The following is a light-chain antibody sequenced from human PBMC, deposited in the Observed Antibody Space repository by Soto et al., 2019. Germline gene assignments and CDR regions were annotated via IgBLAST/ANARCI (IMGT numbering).Light chain of an antibody. V-gene: IGKV3-20*01. CDR2: GAS. J-gene: IGKJ1*01. Sequence: EIVLTQSPGTLSLSPEERATLSCRASQSVSNNYLAWYQQKPGQAPRLLIYGASSRATGIPDRFSGSGSGTDFTLTISRLEPEDFAVYYCQQYGSSTWTFGQGTKVDIK. CDR1: QSVSNNY. CDR3: QQYGSSTWT.